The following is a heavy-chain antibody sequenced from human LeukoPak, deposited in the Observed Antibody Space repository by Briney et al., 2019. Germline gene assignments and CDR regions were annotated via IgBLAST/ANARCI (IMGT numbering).Heavy chain of an antibody. V-gene: IGHV3-23*01. Sequence: GGSLRLSCAASGFTFSSYAMSWVRQAPGKGLEWVSAISGSGGSTYYADSVKGRFTISRDNSKSTLYLQMNSLRAEDTAVYYCAKGLYYYDTSGPFQHWGQGTLVTVSS. CDR2: ISGSGGST. D-gene: IGHD3-22*01. CDR1: GFTFSSYA. CDR3: AKGLYYYDTSGPFQH. J-gene: IGHJ1*01.